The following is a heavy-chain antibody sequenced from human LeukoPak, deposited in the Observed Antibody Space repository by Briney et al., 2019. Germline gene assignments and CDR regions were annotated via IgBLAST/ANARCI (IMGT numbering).Heavy chain of an antibody. CDR2: IYTSGST. Sequence: SETLSLTCTVSGGSISSGSYYWRWIRQPAGKGLEWIGRIYTSGSTNYNPSLKSRVTISVDTSKNQFSLRLSSVNAADTAVYYCARDILATSIAAPYYWGQGTLVTVSS. CDR3: ARDILATSIAAPYY. J-gene: IGHJ4*02. D-gene: IGHD6-13*01. V-gene: IGHV4-61*02. CDR1: GGSISSGSYY.